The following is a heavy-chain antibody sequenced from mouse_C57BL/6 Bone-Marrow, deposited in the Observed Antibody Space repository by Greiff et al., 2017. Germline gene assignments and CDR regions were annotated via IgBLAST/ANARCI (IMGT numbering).Heavy chain of an antibody. Sequence: QVQLQPPGADLARPGASVKMSCKASGYTFTSYTMPWVKPRPGQGLEWLGYINPSSGYPKYNQKFKDTATLTAAKSSSTAYMQLSILSEEDSAVYYSARLYYYGSSYNYWGQGT. V-gene: IGHV1-4*01. CDR1: GYTFTSYT. D-gene: IGHD1-1*01. CDR3: ARLYYYGSSYNY. CDR2: INPSSGYP. J-gene: IGHJ3*01.